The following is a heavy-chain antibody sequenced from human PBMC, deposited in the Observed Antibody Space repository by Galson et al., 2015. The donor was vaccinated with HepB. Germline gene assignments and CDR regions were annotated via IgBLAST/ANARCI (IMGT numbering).Heavy chain of an antibody. Sequence: SVKVSCKASGYTFTSYGISWVRQAPGQGLEWMGWISAYNGNTNYAQKLQGRVTMTTDTSMSTAYIELRSLRSDDSTVYYCAKDHRYSSGGSCDTDPTDYWGQGTLVPVSS. V-gene: IGHV1-18*01. CDR2: ISAYNGNT. J-gene: IGHJ4*01. CDR1: GYTFTSYG. D-gene: IGHD2-15*01. CDR3: AKDHRYSSGGSCDTDPTDY.